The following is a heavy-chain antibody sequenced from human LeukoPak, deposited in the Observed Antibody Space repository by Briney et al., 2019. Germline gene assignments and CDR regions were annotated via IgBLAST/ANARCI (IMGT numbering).Heavy chain of an antibody. V-gene: IGHV5-51*01. Sequence: GESLKISCKGSGYSFTSYWIGWVRQMPGKGLEWMGIIYPGDSGTRYSPSFQGQVTISADKSISTAYLQWSSLKASDTAMYYCARGYGGPRLGYYFDYWGQGTLVTVSS. D-gene: IGHD1-26*01. CDR2: IYPGDSGT. CDR1: GYSFTSYW. CDR3: ARGYGGPRLGYYFDY. J-gene: IGHJ4*02.